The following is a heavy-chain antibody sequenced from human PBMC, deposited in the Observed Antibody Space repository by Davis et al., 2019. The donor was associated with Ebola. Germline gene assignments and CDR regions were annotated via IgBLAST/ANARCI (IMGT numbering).Heavy chain of an antibody. V-gene: IGHV3-30*18. Sequence: PGGSLRLSCAASGFTFSSYGMHWVRQAPGKGLEWVAVISYDGSNKYYADSVKGRFTISRDNSKNTLYLQMNSLRAEDTAVYYCAKDLGSGSYPYYYYGMDVWGQGTTVTVSS. D-gene: IGHD3-10*01. J-gene: IGHJ6*02. CDR1: GFTFSSYG. CDR2: ISYDGSNK. CDR3: AKDLGSGSYPYYYYGMDV.